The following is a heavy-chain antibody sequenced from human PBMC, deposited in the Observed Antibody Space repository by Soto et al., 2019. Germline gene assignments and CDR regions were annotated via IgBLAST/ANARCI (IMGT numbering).Heavy chain of an antibody. D-gene: IGHD2-8*01. CDR2: ISSSSSYI. CDR3: ARDLDCTNGVCYNGGYYFDY. Sequence: GGSLRLSCAASGFTFSSYSMNWVRQAPGKGLEWVSSISSSSSYIYYADSVKGRFTISRDNAKNSLYLQMNSLRAEDTAVYYCARDLDCTNGVCYNGGYYFDYWGQGTLVTVSS. J-gene: IGHJ4*02. V-gene: IGHV3-21*01. CDR1: GFTFSSYS.